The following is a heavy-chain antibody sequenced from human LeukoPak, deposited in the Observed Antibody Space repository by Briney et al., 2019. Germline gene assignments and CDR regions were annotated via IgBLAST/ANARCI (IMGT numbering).Heavy chain of an antibody. Sequence: SETLSLTCTVSGGSISSSSYYWGWIRQPPGKGLEWIGSIYYSGSTYYNPSLKSRVTISVDTSKNQFSLKLSPVTAADTAVYYCARGGDTAMDLLFYWGQGTLVTVSS. CDR1: GGSISSSSYY. CDR2: IYYSGST. V-gene: IGHV4-39*01. J-gene: IGHJ4*02. CDR3: ARGGDTAMDLLFY. D-gene: IGHD5-18*01.